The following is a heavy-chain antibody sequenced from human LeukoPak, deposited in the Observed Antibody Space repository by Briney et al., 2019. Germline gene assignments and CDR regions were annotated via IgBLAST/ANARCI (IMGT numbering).Heavy chain of an antibody. CDR1: GYTFTSYD. Sequence: GASVKVSCKASGYTFTSYDINWVRQATGQGLEWMGWMNPNSGNTGYAQKFQGRVTMTTDTSTTTAYMELRSLRSDDTAVYYCARADGYAYYYMDVWGKGTTVTVSS. J-gene: IGHJ6*03. CDR2: MNPNSGNT. CDR3: ARADGYAYYYMDV. V-gene: IGHV1-8*01. D-gene: IGHD3-16*01.